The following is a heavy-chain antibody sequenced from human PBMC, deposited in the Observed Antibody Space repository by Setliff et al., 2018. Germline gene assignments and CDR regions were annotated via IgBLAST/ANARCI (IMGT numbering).Heavy chain of an antibody. Sequence: VKVSCKASGGTFSSYGISWVRQAPGQGLEWMGGTIPIFGATNYAQKFQGRVTIITDESTSTAYMELSSLTSADTAVYYCAREGVDTRSSTDYRYYMDVWGKGTTVTVSS. D-gene: IGHD5-18*01. V-gene: IGHV1-69*05. CDR1: GGTFSSYG. CDR2: TIPIFGAT. J-gene: IGHJ6*03. CDR3: AREGVDTRSSTDYRYYMDV.